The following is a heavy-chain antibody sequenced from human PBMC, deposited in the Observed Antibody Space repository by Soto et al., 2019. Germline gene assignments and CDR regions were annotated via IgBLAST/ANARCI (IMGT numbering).Heavy chain of an antibody. Sequence: GESLKLSCKGSGYSFTSYWIGWVRQMPGKGLEWMGIIYPGDSDTRYSPSFQGQVTISADKSISTAYLQWSSLKASDTAMYYCARAPSSGWYAYYGMDVWGQGTTVTVSS. CDR3: ARAPSSGWYAYYGMDV. J-gene: IGHJ6*02. CDR2: IYPGDSDT. CDR1: GYSFTSYW. V-gene: IGHV5-51*01. D-gene: IGHD6-19*01.